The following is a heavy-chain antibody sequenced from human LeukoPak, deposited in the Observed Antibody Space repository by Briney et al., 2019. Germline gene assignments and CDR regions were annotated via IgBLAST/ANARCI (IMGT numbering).Heavy chain of an antibody. CDR2: ITAYNGNR. CDR1: GYTFSNYG. D-gene: IGHD1-1*01. CDR3: ARDNDKVVDH. V-gene: IGHV1-18*01. Sequence: ASVKVSCKTPGYTFSNYGISWVRQAPGQGLEWMGWITAYNGNRLYAQRFQGRITLTTDTSTSTSYMELRSLEYDDTAIYYCARDNDKVVDHWGQGTLVTVSS. J-gene: IGHJ4*01.